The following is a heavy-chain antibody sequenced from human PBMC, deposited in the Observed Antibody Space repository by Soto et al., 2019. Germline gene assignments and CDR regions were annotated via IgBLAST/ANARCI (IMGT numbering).Heavy chain of an antibody. J-gene: IGHJ4*02. CDR2: IYYSGST. CDR1: GGSYSSSSYY. V-gene: IGHV4-39*01. Sequence: QMQLQVSGPGLVKPSENLSLTRTGSGGSYSSSSYYWGWIRQPPGTGLEWIVNIYYSGSTYYNPSLKRRVTISVDTSKNQFSLKLSSVTEADTAVYYCTSGNDGSLWGQGALVTVSS. CDR3: TSGNDGSL. D-gene: IGHD5-12*01.